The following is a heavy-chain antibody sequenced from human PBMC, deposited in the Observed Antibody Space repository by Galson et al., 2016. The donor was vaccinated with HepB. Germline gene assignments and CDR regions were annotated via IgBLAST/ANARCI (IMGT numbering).Heavy chain of an antibody. CDR1: GFSFRSYA. CDR3: VRGPGSYYRGREYYYGMDV. CDR2: ISYDGSDK. D-gene: IGHD3-10*01. V-gene: IGHV3-30*04. J-gene: IGHJ6*02. Sequence: SLRLSCAASGFSFRSYAMHWVRQAPGKGLEWVAVISYDGSDKYYADSVKGRFTISRDNSKNTLYLQMNSLRAEDTSVYYCVRGPGSYYRGREYYYGMDVWGQGTTVTVSS.